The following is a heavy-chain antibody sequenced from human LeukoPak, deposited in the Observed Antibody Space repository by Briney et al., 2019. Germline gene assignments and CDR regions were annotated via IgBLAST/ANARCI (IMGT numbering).Heavy chain of an antibody. CDR2: IYSGGST. CDR1: GFTVSSNY. CDR3: ARGYYDSFRAFDI. J-gene: IGHJ3*02. D-gene: IGHD3-22*01. Sequence: GGSLRLSCAASGFTVSSNYMSWVRQAPGKGLEWVSVIYSGGSTYYADSVKGRFTIPRDNSKNTLYLQMNSLRAEDTAVYYCARGYYDSFRAFDIWGQGTMVTVSS. V-gene: IGHV3-53*01.